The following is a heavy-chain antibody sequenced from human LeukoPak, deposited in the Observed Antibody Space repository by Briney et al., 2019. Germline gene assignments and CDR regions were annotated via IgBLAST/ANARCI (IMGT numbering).Heavy chain of an antibody. CDR3: ARELRYFDWYDYYGMDV. CDR1: GYTFTSYD. J-gene: IGHJ6*02. CDR2: MNPNSGNT. D-gene: IGHD3-9*01. Sequence: AASVKVSCKASGYTFTSYDINWVRQATGQGVEWMGWMNPNSGNTGYAQKFQGRVTMTRNTSISTAYMELSSLRSEDTAVYYCARELRYFDWYDYYGMDVWGQGTTVTVSS. V-gene: IGHV1-8*01.